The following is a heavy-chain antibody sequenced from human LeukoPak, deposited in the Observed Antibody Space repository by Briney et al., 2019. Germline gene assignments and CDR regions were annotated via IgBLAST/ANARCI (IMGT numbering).Heavy chain of an antibody. CDR2: IIPIFGTA. CDR3: ASPSSGSYLFDY. J-gene: IGHJ4*02. Sequence: GASVKVSCKASGGTFSSYAISWVRQAPGQGLEWMGGIIPIFGTANYAQKFQGRVTITADKSTSTAYMELSSLRSEDTAVYYCASPSSGSYLFDYWGQGTLVTVSS. CDR1: GGTFSSYA. D-gene: IGHD3-10*01. V-gene: IGHV1-69*06.